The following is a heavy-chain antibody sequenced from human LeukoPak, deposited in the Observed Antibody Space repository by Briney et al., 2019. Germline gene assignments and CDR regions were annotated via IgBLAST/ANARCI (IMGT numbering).Heavy chain of an antibody. J-gene: IGHJ4*02. D-gene: IGHD1-1*01. CDR2: MDSSGTS. Sequence: PSETLSLTCSVFGASIRPYYWSWIRQPPGKALEWIGYMDSSGTSAYNPSLSSRVTMSVDTSKNQFSLRLTSVTAADTAVYYCARGSGNNWRFDYWGQGTLVTVSS. V-gene: IGHV4-59*01. CDR3: ARGSGNNWRFDY. CDR1: GASIRPYY.